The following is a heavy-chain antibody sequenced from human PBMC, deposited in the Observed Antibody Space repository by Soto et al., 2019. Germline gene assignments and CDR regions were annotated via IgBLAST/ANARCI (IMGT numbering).Heavy chain of an antibody. V-gene: IGHV3-64D*08. Sequence: GSLRLSCSASGFTFSSYAMHWVRQAPGKGLEYVSAISSNGGSTYYADSVKGKFTISRDNSKNTLYLQMSSLRAEDTAVYYCVKDSRGGWPDTIRARLGYWGQGTLVTVSS. CDR3: VKDSRGGWPDTIRARLGY. CDR1: GFTFSSYA. J-gene: IGHJ4*02. CDR2: ISSNGGST. D-gene: IGHD6-19*01.